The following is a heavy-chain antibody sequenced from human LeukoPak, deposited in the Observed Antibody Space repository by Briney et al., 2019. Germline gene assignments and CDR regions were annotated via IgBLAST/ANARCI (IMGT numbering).Heavy chain of an antibody. J-gene: IGHJ5*02. CDR3: ATLTGYSSGWYWFDP. CDR2: IYYSGST. D-gene: IGHD6-19*01. Sequence: SETLSHTCTVSGGSISSYYWSWIRQPPGKGLEWIGYIYYSGSTSYNPSLKSRVTISVDTSKNQFSLKLSSVTAADTAVYYCATLTGYSSGWYWFDPWGQGTLVTVSS. CDR1: GGSISSYY. V-gene: IGHV4-59*08.